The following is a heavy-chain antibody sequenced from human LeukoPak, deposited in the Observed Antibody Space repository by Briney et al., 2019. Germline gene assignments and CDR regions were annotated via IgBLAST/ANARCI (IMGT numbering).Heavy chain of an antibody. D-gene: IGHD5-18*01. CDR2: INPNSGGT. J-gene: IGHJ4*02. CDR1: GYTFTGYY. CDR3: ARAGFPHTPTDGGAY. V-gene: IGHV1-2*02. Sequence: ASVTVSCKASGYTFTGYYIHWVRQAPGQGLEWMGRINPNSGGTNYAQKFQGRVTMTRDTSISTAYMELSRLTSDDTAVYYCARAGFPHTPTDGGAYWGQGTLVTVSS.